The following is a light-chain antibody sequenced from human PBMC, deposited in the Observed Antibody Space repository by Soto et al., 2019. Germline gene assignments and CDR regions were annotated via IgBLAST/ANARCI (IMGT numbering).Light chain of an antibody. CDR2: EVS. J-gene: IGLJ2*01. CDR1: SSDVGRYNY. CDR3: SSYTSSSTLV. Sequence: QSVLTQPASVSGSPGQSITISCTGTSSDVGRYNYVSWYQQHPGTAPKLMIYEVSNRPSGVSNRFSGSKSGNTASLTISGLQAEDEADYYCSSYTSSSTLVFGGGTKVTVL. V-gene: IGLV2-14*01.